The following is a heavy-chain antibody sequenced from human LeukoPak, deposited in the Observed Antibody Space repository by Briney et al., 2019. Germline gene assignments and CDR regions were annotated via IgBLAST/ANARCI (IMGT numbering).Heavy chain of an antibody. CDR2: ISGSGGST. D-gene: IGHD2-2*01. CDR3: AKDPSTTDNY. CDR1: GFTFSSYA. V-gene: IGHV3-23*01. Sequence: AGTLRLSCAASGFTFSSYAMSWVRQAQGQGLEWVSAISGSGGSTYYADSVKGRFTISRDNSKNTLYLQMNSLRAEDTAVYYCAKDPSTTDNYWGQGTLVTVSS. J-gene: IGHJ4*02.